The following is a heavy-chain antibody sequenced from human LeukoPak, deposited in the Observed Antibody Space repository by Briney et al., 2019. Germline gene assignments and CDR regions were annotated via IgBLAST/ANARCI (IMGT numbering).Heavy chain of an antibody. CDR2: IYYSAST. J-gene: IGHJ3*02. CDR1: GGSISSYY. V-gene: IGHV4-59*01. D-gene: IGHD3-22*01. Sequence: SETLSLTCTVSGGSISSYYWSWIRQPPGKGLEWIGYIYYSASTTYNPSLKSRVTISVDPSKNQFSLKLSSVTAADTAVYYCARAKGYYYDSSGYPDAFDIWGQGTMVTVSS. CDR3: ARAKGYYYDSSGYPDAFDI.